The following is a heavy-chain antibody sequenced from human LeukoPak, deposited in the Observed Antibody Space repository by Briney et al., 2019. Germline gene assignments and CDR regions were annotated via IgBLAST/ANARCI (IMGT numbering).Heavy chain of an antibody. Sequence: GASVKVSCKASGYTFTGYYMHWVRQAPGQGLEWMGWINPNSGGTNYAQKFQGRVTMTRDTSISTAYMELSRLRSDDTAVYYCARDLAGKQTYYYEKDAFDIWGQGTMVTVSS. CDR1: GYTFTGYY. V-gene: IGHV1-2*02. CDR2: INPNSGGT. J-gene: IGHJ3*02. D-gene: IGHD3-22*01. CDR3: ARDLAGKQTYYYEKDAFDI.